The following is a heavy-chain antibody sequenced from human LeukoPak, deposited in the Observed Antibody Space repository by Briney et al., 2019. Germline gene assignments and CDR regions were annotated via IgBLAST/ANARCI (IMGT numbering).Heavy chain of an antibody. J-gene: IGHJ4*02. D-gene: IGHD6-19*01. Sequence: GGSLRLSCEASGFTFSSYGMHWVRQAPGKGLEWEAVISYDGTNKYYADSVKGRFSISRDNSKNTLYLQMNSLRAEDTAIYYCARDADSSGWYPPQTWGQGTLVTVSS. V-gene: IGHV3-30*03. CDR2: ISYDGTNK. CDR1: GFTFSSYG. CDR3: ARDADSSGWYPPQT.